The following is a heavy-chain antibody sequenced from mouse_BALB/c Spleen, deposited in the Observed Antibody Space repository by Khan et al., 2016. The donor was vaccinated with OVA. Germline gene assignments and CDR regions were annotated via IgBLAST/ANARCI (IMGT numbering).Heavy chain of an antibody. CDR1: GYTLTSYW. J-gene: IGHJ2*01. CDR2: ITPSNGRT. CDR3: ARLLINFDY. D-gene: IGHD2-1*01. V-gene: IGHV1S81*02. Sequence: QVQLQQPGAELVNPGASVNLSCKASGYTLTSYWMHWVKQRPGQGLEWIGEITPSNGRTNYNEKFKSKATLTVDKSSSTAYMQLSSPTSEDSAVYYCARLLINFDYWGQGTTLTVSS.